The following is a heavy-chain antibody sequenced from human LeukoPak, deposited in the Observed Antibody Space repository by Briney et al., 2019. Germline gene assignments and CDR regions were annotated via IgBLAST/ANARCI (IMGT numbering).Heavy chain of an antibody. V-gene: IGHV4-39*01. CDR3: ARLPAVAGYYYYYYMDV. Sequence: SETLSLTCTVSGGSISSSSYYWGWIRQPPGKGLEWFGSIYYSGSTYYNPSLNSRVTVSVDRSKNQFSLKLSSVTAADTAVYYCARLPAVAGYYYYYYMDVWGKGTTVTVSS. D-gene: IGHD6-19*01. CDR1: GGSISSSSYY. J-gene: IGHJ6*03. CDR2: IYYSGST.